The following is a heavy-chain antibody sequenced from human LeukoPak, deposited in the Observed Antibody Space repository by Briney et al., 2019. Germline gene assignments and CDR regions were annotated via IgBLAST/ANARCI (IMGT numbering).Heavy chain of an antibody. Sequence: GSSVKVSCKASGGTFSSYAISWVRQAPGQGLEWMGGIIPIFGTANYAQKFQGRVTITADKSTSTAYMELRSLRSDDTAVYYCARDLRGDPDYYDSSGPTKFDYWGQGTLVTVSS. CDR2: IIPIFGTA. CDR1: GGTFSSYA. V-gene: IGHV1-69*06. CDR3: ARDLRGDPDYYDSSGPTKFDY. J-gene: IGHJ4*02. D-gene: IGHD3-22*01.